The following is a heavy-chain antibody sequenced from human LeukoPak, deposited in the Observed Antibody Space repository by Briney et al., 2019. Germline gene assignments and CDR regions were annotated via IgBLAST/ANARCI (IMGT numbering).Heavy chain of an antibody. CDR1: GYSISSGYY. J-gene: IGHJ3*01. Sequence: SETLSLTCAVSGYSISSGYYWGWIRQPPGKGLEWIGSIYHSGSTYYNPSLKSRVTISVDTSKNQFSLKLSSVTAADTAVYYCARIAAAVRRGAFDLWGQGTMVTVSS. CDR2: IYHSGST. V-gene: IGHV4-38-2*01. CDR3: ARIAAAVRRGAFDL. D-gene: IGHD6-13*01.